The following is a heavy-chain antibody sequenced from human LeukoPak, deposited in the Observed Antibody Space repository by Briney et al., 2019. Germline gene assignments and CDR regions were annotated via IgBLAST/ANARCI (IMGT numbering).Heavy chain of an antibody. CDR1: GYTFTSYG. D-gene: IGHD1-26*01. Sequence: ASVKVSCKASGYTFTSYGISWVRQAPGQGLEWMEWISAYNGNTNYAQKLQGRVTMTTDTSTSTAYMELRSLRSDDTAVYYCARGSSGTTRGGVDYWGQGTLVTVSS. V-gene: IGHV1-18*01. J-gene: IGHJ4*02. CDR3: ARGSSGTTRGGVDY. CDR2: ISAYNGNT.